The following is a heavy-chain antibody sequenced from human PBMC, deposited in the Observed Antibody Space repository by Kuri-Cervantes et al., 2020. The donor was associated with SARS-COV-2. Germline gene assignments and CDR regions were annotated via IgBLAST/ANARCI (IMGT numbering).Heavy chain of an antibody. D-gene: IGHD3/OR15-3a*01. CDR3: ARGFWTGFLFDS. CDR2: IYYGGST. CDR1: GFSVTSGGYY. J-gene: IGHJ4*02. V-gene: IGHV4-61*08. Sequence: SETLSLTCSVSGFSVTSGGYYWSWLRQSPGKGLEWIGYIYYGGSTTYNPALKSRVTISIDMTNNQFFLNLKGASAADTAVYYCARGFWTGFLFDSWGQGSLVTVSS.